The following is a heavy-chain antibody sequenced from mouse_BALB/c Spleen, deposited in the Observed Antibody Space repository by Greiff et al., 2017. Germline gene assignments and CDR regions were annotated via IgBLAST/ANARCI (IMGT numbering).Heavy chain of an antibody. CDR2: ISDGGSYT. CDR3: ARPTVYDYDGGFAY. Sequence: EVKLMESGGGLVKPGGSLKLSCEASGFTFSDYYMNWVRQTPEKRLEWVATISDGGSYTYYPDSVKGRFTISRDNAKNNLYLQMSSLKSEDTAMYYCARPTVYDYDGGFAYWGQGTLVTVSA. V-gene: IGHV5-4*02. J-gene: IGHJ3*01. D-gene: IGHD2-4*01. CDR1: GFTFSDYY.